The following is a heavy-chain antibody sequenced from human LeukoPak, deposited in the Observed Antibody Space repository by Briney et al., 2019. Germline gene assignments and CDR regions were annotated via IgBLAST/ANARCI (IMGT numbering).Heavy chain of an antibody. CDR2: INHSGST. Sequence: PSETLSLTCAVYGGSSSGYYWSWIRQPPGKGLEWIGEINHSGSTNYNPSLKSRVTISVDTSKNQFSLKLSSVTAADTAVYYCARDGYYDSSGYYYYYMDVWGKGTTVTVSS. J-gene: IGHJ6*03. CDR1: GGSSSGYY. V-gene: IGHV4-34*01. CDR3: ARDGYYDSSGYYYYYMDV. D-gene: IGHD3-22*01.